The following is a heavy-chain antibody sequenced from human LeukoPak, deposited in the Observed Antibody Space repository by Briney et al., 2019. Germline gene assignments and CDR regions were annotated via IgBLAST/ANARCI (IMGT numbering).Heavy chain of an antibody. CDR1: GDTFSRYG. V-gene: IGHV1-69*04. D-gene: IGHD5-18*01. Sequence: ASVKVSCKAPGDTFSRYGINWVRQAPGQGLEWMGRIIPAIDRANYAQKFQGRVTITADKSTTTVYLELSSLRSEDTAVYYCASMIYSYGAEGDYWGQGTLVTVSS. J-gene: IGHJ4*02. CDR3: ASMIYSYGAEGDY. CDR2: IIPAIDRA.